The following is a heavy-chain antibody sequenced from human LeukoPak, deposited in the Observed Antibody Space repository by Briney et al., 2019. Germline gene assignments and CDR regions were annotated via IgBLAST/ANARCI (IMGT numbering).Heavy chain of an antibody. CDR3: ARGDRLGYCTNGVCYPTDY. Sequence: PGGSLRLSCAASGFSFSDYTMQWVRQAPGKGLEWVSSINYSSFYKFYSDSVKGRFTISRDNAKNSLYLQMNSLRAEDTAVYYCARGDRLGYCTNGVCYPTDYWGQGTLVTVSS. CDR1: GFSFSDYT. D-gene: IGHD2-8*01. J-gene: IGHJ4*02. CDR2: INYSSFYK. V-gene: IGHV3-21*01.